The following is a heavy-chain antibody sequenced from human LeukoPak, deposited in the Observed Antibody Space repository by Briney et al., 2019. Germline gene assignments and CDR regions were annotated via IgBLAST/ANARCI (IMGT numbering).Heavy chain of an antibody. CDR3: ASSSGWYESWDY. Sequence: GGSLRLSCAASGFTVSNNYMSWVRQAPGMGLEWASVIYSGGSTYYADSVKGRFIISRDNSKNTVYLQMNSLRAEDTAVYYCASSSGWYESWDYWGQGTLVTVSS. V-gene: IGHV3-66*01. D-gene: IGHD6-19*01. CDR2: IYSGGST. CDR1: GFTVSNNY. J-gene: IGHJ4*02.